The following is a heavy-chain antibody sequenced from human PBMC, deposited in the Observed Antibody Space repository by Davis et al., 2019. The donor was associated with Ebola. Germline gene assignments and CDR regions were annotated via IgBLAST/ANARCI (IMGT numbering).Heavy chain of an antibody. J-gene: IGHJ4*02. CDR2: IYFSGAA. CDR3: ARDAADDYGVNFDY. V-gene: IGHV4-59*01. CDR1: AGSFHNYY. Sequence: PSETLSLTCPVSAGSFHNYYWDWIRQPPGKGLEWIGHIYFSGAAKYNPSLRSRATISVDTSKNQFYLKLNSVTAADTAVYYCARDAADDYGVNFDYWGQGNLVTVSS. D-gene: IGHD4-17*01.